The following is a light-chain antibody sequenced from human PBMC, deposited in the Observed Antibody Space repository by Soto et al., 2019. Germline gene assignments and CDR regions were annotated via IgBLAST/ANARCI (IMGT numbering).Light chain of an antibody. CDR1: QRVYSN. Sequence: TQCKATLSSCPGESATLSCMAIQRVYSNLAWYQQRPGQAPRLLIYGASTRATGVPARFSGRGSGTEFTLTISSLQSEDFAVYYCQQYNNWPPNTFGQGTRLEIK. V-gene: IGKV3-15*01. CDR3: QQYNNWPPNT. CDR2: GAS. J-gene: IGKJ5*01.